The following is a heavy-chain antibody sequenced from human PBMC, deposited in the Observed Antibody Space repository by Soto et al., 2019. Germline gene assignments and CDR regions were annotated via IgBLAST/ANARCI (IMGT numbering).Heavy chain of an antibody. Sequence: PGESLKISCKVSGYSFTSYWIGWVRQMPGKGLEWMGIIYPGDFDTRYNPSFQGQVTISADRSTRTAFLQWNSLKASDSAMYYCAGHRRADGYNFDYWGQGTLVTVSS. CDR3: AGHRRADGYNFDY. J-gene: IGHJ4*02. D-gene: IGHD5-12*01. V-gene: IGHV5-51*01. CDR2: IYPGDFDT. CDR1: GYSFTSYW.